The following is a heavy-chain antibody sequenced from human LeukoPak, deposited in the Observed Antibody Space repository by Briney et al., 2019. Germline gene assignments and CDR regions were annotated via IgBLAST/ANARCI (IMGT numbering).Heavy chain of an antibody. Sequence: PSETLSLICTVSGGSISSSSYYWGWIRQPPGKGLEWIGSIYYSGSTYYNPSLKSRVTISVDTSKNQFSLKLSSVTAADTAVYYCARGYSSSSWNLWGQGTLVTVSS. J-gene: IGHJ4*02. CDR2: IYYSGST. CDR3: ARGYSSSSWNL. V-gene: IGHV4-39*07. CDR1: GGSISSSSYY. D-gene: IGHD6-6*01.